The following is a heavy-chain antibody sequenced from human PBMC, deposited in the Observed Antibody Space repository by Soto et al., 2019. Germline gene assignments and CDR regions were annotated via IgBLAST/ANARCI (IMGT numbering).Heavy chain of an antibody. CDR3: PRDAGAESSYYFDY. V-gene: IGHV3-49*04. Sequence: SLRLSCTASGFTFGDYAMSWVRQAPGKGLEWVGFIRSKAYGGTTEYAASVKGRFTISRDDSKSIAYLLMNSLKTEDTALYYGPRDAGAESSYYFDYWGQGTLVTVSS. CDR2: IRSKAYGGTT. D-gene: IGHD6-6*01. CDR1: GFTFGDYA. J-gene: IGHJ4*02.